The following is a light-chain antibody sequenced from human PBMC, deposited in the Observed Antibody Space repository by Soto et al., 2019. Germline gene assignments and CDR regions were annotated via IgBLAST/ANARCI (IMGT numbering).Light chain of an antibody. Sequence: VLTQAPDTLSVSPGERATLSCRASQAINNNVAWYQLKDGQVPRLLIYGASNRATGIPDRFSGSGSGTDFTRTISSLEPEDFAVYYCQQRSNWPITFGQGTRLEIK. CDR2: GAS. V-gene: IGKV3-11*01. CDR3: QQRSNWPIT. CDR1: QAINNN. J-gene: IGKJ5*01.